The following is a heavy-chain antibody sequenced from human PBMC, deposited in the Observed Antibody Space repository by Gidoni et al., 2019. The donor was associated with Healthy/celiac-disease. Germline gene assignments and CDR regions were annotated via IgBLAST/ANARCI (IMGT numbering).Heavy chain of an antibody. Sequence: EVQLVDSGGGLVQPGGSLRLSGAAPGFTFSIYSMLWFRQAQGKGLEWVSYISSSSSTIYYADSVKGRFTIARENAKNSLYLQMNSLRAEDTAVYYCARLLADANYYDSSGYAFDIWGQGTMVTVSS. V-gene: IGHV3-48*01. CDR3: ARLLADANYYDSSGYAFDI. CDR2: ISSSSSTI. CDR1: GFTFSIYS. J-gene: IGHJ3*02. D-gene: IGHD3-22*01.